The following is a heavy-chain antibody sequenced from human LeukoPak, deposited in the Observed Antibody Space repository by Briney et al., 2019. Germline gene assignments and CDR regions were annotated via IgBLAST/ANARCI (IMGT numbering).Heavy chain of an antibody. D-gene: IGHD5-12*01. CDR3: ARAYSGNDAYYFDY. CDR1: GFIVSSNY. J-gene: IGHJ4*02. Sequence: GGSLRLSCTASGFIVSSNYMCWVRQAPGKGLEWVSVIYTGGTTYYADSVKGRFTSSRDNSKNTLYLQMNSLRAEDTAVYYCARAYSGNDAYYFDYWGQGTLVTVSS. CDR2: IYTGGTT. V-gene: IGHV3-53*01.